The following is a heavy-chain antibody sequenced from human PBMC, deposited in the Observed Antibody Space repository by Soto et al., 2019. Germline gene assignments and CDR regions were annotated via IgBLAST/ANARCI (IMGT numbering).Heavy chain of an antibody. Sequence: QVHLVQSGAEVKKPGSSVKVSCKASGDTLSHYGVSWVRQVPGKGLGWMGGTTAILGTRDYAQTFQGRMTMTSGDSTTTFYTELNSLTSDDTAVYYCAAGDSSDTGDHWGQGTLVTVAS. CDR1: GDTLSHYG. CDR3: AAGDSSDTGDH. J-gene: IGHJ4*02. CDR2: TTAILGTR. D-gene: IGHD6-19*01. V-gene: IGHV1-69*01.